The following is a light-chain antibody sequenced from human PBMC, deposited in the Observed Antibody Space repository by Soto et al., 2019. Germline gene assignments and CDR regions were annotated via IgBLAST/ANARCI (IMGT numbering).Light chain of an antibody. CDR2: EVS. V-gene: IGLV2-14*01. J-gene: IGLJ2*01. Sequence: QSALTQPASVSGSPGQSITISCTGTSSDVGGYNYVSWYQQHPGKAPKLMIYEVSNRPSGVSNRFSGSKSGNTASLTISGLQAEGEGDYYCSAYTSSSTLFVFGGGTKLTVL. CDR3: SAYTSSSTLFV. CDR1: SSDVGGYNY.